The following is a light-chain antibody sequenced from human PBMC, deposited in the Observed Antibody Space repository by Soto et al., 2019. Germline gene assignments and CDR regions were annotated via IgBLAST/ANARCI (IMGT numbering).Light chain of an antibody. CDR3: QQSTSFPLT. CDR2: AAA. CDR1: QDISNH. Sequence: DIQMTQSPSSLSASVGDRVTITCRASQDISNHLAWFQQKPGTAPKSLIFAAASLQSGIPSRFRGSGSGTDFTLTISSLQPEDFATYFCQQSTSFPLTFGQGTRLEI. V-gene: IGKV1-16*01. J-gene: IGKJ5*01.